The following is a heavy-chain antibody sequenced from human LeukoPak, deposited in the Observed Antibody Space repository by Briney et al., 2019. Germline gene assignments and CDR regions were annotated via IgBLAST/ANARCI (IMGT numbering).Heavy chain of an antibody. CDR3: ARDQIAVAAFDY. J-gene: IGHJ4*02. V-gene: IGHV4-59*12. CDR2: THYSGST. D-gene: IGHD6-19*01. CDR1: GGSISSYY. Sequence: SETLSLTCTVSGGSISSYYWSWIRQPPGKGLEWIGYTHYSGSTKYNPSLKSRLTISVDSSKNQFSLRLSSVTAADTAVYYCARDQIAVAAFDYWGQGTLVTVSS.